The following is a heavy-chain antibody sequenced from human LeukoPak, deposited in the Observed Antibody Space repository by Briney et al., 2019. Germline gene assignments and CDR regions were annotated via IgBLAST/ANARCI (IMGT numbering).Heavy chain of an antibody. CDR2: ISSSGSTI. Sequence: AGGSLRLSCAASGFTFSDYYMSWIRQAPGKGLEWVSYISSSGSTIYSADSVKGRFTISRANDKNSLYLQMNSLRAEDTAVYYCARQYYDFWSGYYTFDYWGQGTLVTVSS. CDR1: GFTFSDYY. CDR3: ARQYYDFWSGYYTFDY. V-gene: IGHV3-11*04. D-gene: IGHD3-3*01. J-gene: IGHJ4*02.